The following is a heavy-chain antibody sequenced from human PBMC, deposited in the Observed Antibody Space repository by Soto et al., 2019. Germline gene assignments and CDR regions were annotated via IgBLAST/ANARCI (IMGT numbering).Heavy chain of an antibody. V-gene: IGHV1-3*01. Sequence: ASVKVSCKASGYTFTSYPMHWVRQAPGQRLEWMGWINAGNGNTKYSQKFQGRVAIIRDTSASTAYMELSSLRSEDTAVYYCARVFVTTVTTPVEKFFDYSGQRALVTVSS. CDR3: ARVFVTTVTTPVEKFFDY. J-gene: IGHJ4*02. D-gene: IGHD4-17*01. CDR1: GYTFTSYP. CDR2: INAGNGNT.